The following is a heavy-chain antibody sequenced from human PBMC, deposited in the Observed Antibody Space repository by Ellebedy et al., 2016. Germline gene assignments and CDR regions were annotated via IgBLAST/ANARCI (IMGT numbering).Heavy chain of an antibody. CDR3: ARLVVVVPAAMEGDYYFDY. CDR2: VNRSGST. D-gene: IGHD2-2*01. J-gene: IGHJ4*02. CDR1: GGSFSGYY. Sequence: SETLSLTCAVYGGSFSGYYWIWIRQPPGKGLEWIGEVNRSGSTKYNPSLKSRVTISVDTSKNQFSLKLSSVTAADTAVYYCARLVVVVPAAMEGDYYFDYWGQGTLVTVSS. V-gene: IGHV4-34*01.